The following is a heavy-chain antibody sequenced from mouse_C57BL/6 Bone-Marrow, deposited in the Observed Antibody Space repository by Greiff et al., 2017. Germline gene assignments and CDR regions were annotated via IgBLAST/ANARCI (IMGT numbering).Heavy chain of an antibody. J-gene: IGHJ3*01. CDR3: AKGYSSWFAY. Sequence: EVQRVESGGGLVKPGGSLTLSCAASGFTFSDYGMHWVRQAPEKGLEWVAYISSGSSTIYYTDTVKGRFTISRDNAKNTLFLQMTSLRSEDTAMYYCAKGYSSWFAYWGQGTLVTVSA. V-gene: IGHV5-17*01. CDR2: ISSGSSTI. CDR1: GFTFSDYG. D-gene: IGHD2-12*01.